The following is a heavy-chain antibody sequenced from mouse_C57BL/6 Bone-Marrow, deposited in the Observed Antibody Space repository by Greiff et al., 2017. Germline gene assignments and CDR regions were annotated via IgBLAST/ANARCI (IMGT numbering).Heavy chain of an antibody. V-gene: IGHV1-81*01. J-gene: IGHJ3*01. CDR2: IYPRSGNT. CDR3: AREGITTVVAPAY. D-gene: IGHD1-1*01. CDR1: GYTFTSYG. Sequence: QVQLQQSGAELARPGASVKLSCKASGYTFTSYGISWVKQRTGQGLEWIGEIYPRSGNTYYNEKFKGKATLTADKSSSTAYMELRSLTSEDSAVYFCAREGITTVVAPAYWGQGTLVTVSA.